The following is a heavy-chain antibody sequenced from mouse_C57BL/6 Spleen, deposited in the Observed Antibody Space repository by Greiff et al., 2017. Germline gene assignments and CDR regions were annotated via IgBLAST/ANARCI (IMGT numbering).Heavy chain of an antibody. Sequence: VQLQQSGPELAKPGASVTMSCKASGYTFTSYTMNWVKQRPGQGLEWIGYINPCGGYTNYNRKFTDKSTLTADKSSSTAYMQLSNLASEDSSVYDCGRGLRYLDDWGQGTPVTVSA. CDR2: INPCGGYT. CDR1: GYTFTSYT. D-gene: IGHD1-1*01. V-gene: IGHV1-4*01. CDR3: GRGLRYLDD. J-gene: IGHJ3*01.